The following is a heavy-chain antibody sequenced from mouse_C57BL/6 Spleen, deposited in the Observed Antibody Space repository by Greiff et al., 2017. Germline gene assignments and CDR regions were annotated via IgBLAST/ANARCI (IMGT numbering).Heavy chain of an antibody. CDR2: IHPNSGST. Sequence: QVQLQQPGAELVKPGASVKLSCKASGYTFTSYWMHWVKQRPGKGLEWIGMIHPNSGSTNYNEKFKSKATLTVDKAYNTAYMQLSSLTSEKSAVYYCARLGYNDSVVGFAYWGQGTLVTVSA. V-gene: IGHV1-64*01. CDR3: ARLGYNDSVVGFAY. CDR1: GYTFTSYW. D-gene: IGHD1-3*01. J-gene: IGHJ3*01.